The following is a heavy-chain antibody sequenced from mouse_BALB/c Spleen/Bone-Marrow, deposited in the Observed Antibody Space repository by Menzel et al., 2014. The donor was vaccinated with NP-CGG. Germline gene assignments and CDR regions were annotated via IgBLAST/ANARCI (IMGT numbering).Heavy chain of an antibody. D-gene: IGHD1-1*01. J-gene: IGHJ1*01. CDR1: GYTFTSYW. Sequence: GAELVRPGASVKLSCKASGYTFTSYWMQWVKQRPGQGLEWIGEINPSNGRINYNEKFKSKATLTVDKSSSTAYMKLSSLTSEDSAVYCCARKYYGSSYVWYFDDWGAGTTVTVSS. CDR3: ARKYYGSSYVWYFDD. CDR2: INPSNGRI. V-gene: IGHV1S81*02.